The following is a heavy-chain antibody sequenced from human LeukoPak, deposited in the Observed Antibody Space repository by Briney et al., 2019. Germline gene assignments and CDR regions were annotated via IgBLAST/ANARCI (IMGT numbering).Heavy chain of an antibody. CDR2: ICGSGGST. Sequence: GGSLRLSCAASGFTFNNYALSWVRQAPGKGLEWVSTICGSGGSTYFADSVKGRSTISRDNSKNTLYLQMNSLRAEDTALYYCAKGGDTTCYSAFDIWGQGTMVTVSS. D-gene: IGHD2-2*01. J-gene: IGHJ3*02. CDR3: AKGGDTTCYSAFDI. V-gene: IGHV3-23*01. CDR1: GFTFNNYA.